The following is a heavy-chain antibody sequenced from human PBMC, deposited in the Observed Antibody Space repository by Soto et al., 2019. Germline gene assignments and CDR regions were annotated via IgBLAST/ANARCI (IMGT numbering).Heavy chain of an antibody. CDR1: GGSFSGYY. CDR3: ARERRYDFWSGKNRYYFDY. Sequence: QVQLQQWGAGLLKPSETLSLTCAVYGGSFSGYYWSWIRQPPGKGLEWIGEINHSGSTNYNPSLKSRVTISVDTSKNQFSLKLSSVTAADTAVYYCARERRYDFWSGKNRYYFDYWGQGTLVTVSS. J-gene: IGHJ4*02. CDR2: INHSGST. D-gene: IGHD3-3*01. V-gene: IGHV4-34*01.